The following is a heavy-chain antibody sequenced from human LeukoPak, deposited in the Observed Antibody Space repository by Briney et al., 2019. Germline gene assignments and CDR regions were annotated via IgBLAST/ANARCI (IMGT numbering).Heavy chain of an antibody. CDR1: GFTVSSNH. V-gene: IGHV3-53*01. D-gene: IGHD5-24*01. CDR2: IYSGGGT. CDR3: ARGSGDNYGIDY. Sequence: GGSLRLSCATSGFTVSSNHMSWVRQAPGKGLEWVSLIYSGGGTYYADSVKGRFTISRDNSKNTLYLRMNSLRAEDRAVYYCARGSGDNYGIDYWGQGTLVTVSS. J-gene: IGHJ4*02.